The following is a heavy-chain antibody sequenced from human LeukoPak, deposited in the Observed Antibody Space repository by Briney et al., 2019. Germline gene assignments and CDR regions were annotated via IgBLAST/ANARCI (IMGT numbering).Heavy chain of an antibody. CDR1: GGSFSGKY. Sequence: SETLSLTCAVYGGSFSGKYWTWIRQPPGKGLEWIGEITHSGSTYYNPPLKSRVTISVDTSKNQFSLKLNSVTAADTAVYYCAKELMEWGQGTLVTVSS. CDR2: ITHSGST. D-gene: IGHD1-7*01. CDR3: AKELME. J-gene: IGHJ4*01. V-gene: IGHV4-34*01.